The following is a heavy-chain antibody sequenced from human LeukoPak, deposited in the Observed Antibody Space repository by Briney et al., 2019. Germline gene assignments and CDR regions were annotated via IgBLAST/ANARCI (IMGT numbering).Heavy chain of an antibody. D-gene: IGHD3-10*01. CDR2: ISAYNGNT. CDR3: ARDSITITMVRGHFDY. CDR1: GYTFTSYG. V-gene: IGHV1-18*01. J-gene: IGHJ4*02. Sequence: ASVKVSCKASGYTFTSYGISWVRQAPGQGLEWMGWISAYNGNTNYAQKLQGRVTMTTDTSTSTAYMELRSLRSDDTAVYYCARDSITITMVRGHFDYWGQGTLVTVSS.